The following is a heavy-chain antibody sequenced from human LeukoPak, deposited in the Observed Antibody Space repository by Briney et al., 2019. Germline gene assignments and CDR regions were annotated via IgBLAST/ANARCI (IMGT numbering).Heavy chain of an antibody. CDR2: INPDSGAT. J-gene: IGHJ4*02. CDR1: GYTFSDYY. V-gene: IGHV1-2*02. D-gene: IGHD2-8*02. CDR3: ARDFTGGYFDY. Sequence: ASVKVSCKTSGYTFSDYYVHWVRQAPGQGFERMGWINPDSGATNYAQKFQGRVTMTRGTSISTAYMELSRLRSDDTAVYYCARDFTGGYFDYWGQGTLVTVPS.